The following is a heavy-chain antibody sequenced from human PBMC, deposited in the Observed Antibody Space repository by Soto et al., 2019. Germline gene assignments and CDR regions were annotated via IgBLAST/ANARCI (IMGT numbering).Heavy chain of an antibody. CDR2: FDPEDGET. CDR3: ATDSIAARPDYYYYMDV. D-gene: IGHD6-6*01. CDR1: GYTLTELS. V-gene: IGHV1-24*01. Sequence: GASVQVSCKVSGYTLTELSMHWVRQAPGKGLEWMGGFDPEDGETIYAQKFQGRVTMTEDTSTDTAYMELSSLRSEDTAVYYCATDSIAARPDYYYYMDVWGKGTTVTVSS. J-gene: IGHJ6*03.